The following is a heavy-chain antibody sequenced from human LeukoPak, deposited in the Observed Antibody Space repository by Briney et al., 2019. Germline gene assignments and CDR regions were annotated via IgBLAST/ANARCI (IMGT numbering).Heavy chain of an antibody. Sequence: ASVKVSCKSSGYTFTGYYLHWVRQAPGQGLEWMGWINPNGGGTNYEQNFQGRVTMTRDTSISTVYMELSRLTSDDTAVYYCAYNRNRIIDTFDIWGQGTMVTVSS. J-gene: IGHJ3*02. V-gene: IGHV1-2*02. CDR1: GYTFTGYY. CDR3: AYNRNRIIDTFDI. D-gene: IGHD1-14*01. CDR2: INPNGGGT.